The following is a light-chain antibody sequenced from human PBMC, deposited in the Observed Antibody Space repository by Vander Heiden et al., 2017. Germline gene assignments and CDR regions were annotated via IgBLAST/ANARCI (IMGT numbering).Light chain of an antibody. CDR2: ETS. CDR3: QQCYSNSPT. CDR1: QSFSTW. J-gene: IGKJ1*01. Sequence: DIQMTQSPSSLSASVGDRVTITCRASQSFSTWLNWYQQKPGKAPKLLIYETSSLQSGVPSRFSGSGSGTDFTLTISSVQPEDFATYYCQQCYSNSPTFGQGTKVEIK. V-gene: IGKV1-5*01.